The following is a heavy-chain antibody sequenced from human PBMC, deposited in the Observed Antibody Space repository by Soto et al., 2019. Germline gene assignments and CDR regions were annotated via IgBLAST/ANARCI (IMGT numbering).Heavy chain of an antibody. CDR1: GYTFTSYD. V-gene: IGHV1-8*01. Sequence: QVQLVQSGAEVQKPGASVKVSCKASGYTFTSYDINWVRQATGQGLEWMGWMNPNSGNTGYAQKFQGRVNMTRNTFISTAYMELSSLRSEDTAVYYCARVRGSSWYGVFDIWGQGTMVTVSS. J-gene: IGHJ3*02. CDR2: MNPNSGNT. D-gene: IGHD6-13*01. CDR3: ARVRGSSWYGVFDI.